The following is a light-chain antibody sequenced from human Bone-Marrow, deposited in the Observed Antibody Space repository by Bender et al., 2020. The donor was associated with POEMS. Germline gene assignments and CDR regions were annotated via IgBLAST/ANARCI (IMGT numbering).Light chain of an antibody. CDR3: QVWDSGADWV. CDR1: NIGTKD. J-gene: IGLJ3*02. CDR2: RNA. V-gene: IGLV3-9*01. Sequence: SYKLTQPLSVSVALGQTAKITCVGNNIGTKDVHWYQQRPGQAPVLVVYRNANRPSGIPERFSGSTSGSTAALTISRVQGEDEADYYCQVWDSGADWVFGGGTKLSVL.